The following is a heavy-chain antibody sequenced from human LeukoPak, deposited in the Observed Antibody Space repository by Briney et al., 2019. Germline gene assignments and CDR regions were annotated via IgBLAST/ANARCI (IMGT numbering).Heavy chain of an antibody. V-gene: IGHV4-4*07. J-gene: IGHJ4*02. CDR1: GGFISSYY. D-gene: IGHD6-13*01. CDR2: SYTSGST. CDR3: ARFTSGIAAAGEL. Sequence: PSETLSLTCTVSGGFISSYYWSWIRQPAGKGREWIRRSYTSGSTNYNPSLKSRVTMSVDTSKNQFSLKLSSVTAADTAVYYCARFTSGIAAAGELWGQGTLVTVSS.